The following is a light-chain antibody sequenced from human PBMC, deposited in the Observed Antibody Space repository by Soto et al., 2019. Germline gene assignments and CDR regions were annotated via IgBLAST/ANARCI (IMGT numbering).Light chain of an antibody. CDR2: DDD. V-gene: IGLV1-51*01. CDR1: SSNIENDY. J-gene: IGLJ1*01. Sequence: QSVLTQPPSVSAAPGQKVTISCSGSSSNIENDYVTWYQQFPGTAPNLLIYDDDKRPSGIPDRFSGSKSGTSATVGITGFQTGDEADYYCGSWDSSLSAYVFATGTKVTVL. CDR3: GSWDSSLSAYV.